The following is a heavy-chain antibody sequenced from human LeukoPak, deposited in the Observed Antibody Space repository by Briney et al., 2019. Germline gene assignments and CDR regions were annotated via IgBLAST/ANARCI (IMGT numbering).Heavy chain of an antibody. CDR3: AKDLAPTIY. Sequence: GGSLRLSCAASGFTFSSYAMSWVRQAPGKGLEWVSGISGSGGATYYADSVKGRFTISRDNSKNTLYLQMSSLRVEDTAVYYCAKDLAPTIYWGQGTLVTVSS. J-gene: IGHJ4*02. V-gene: IGHV3-23*01. CDR1: GFTFSSYA. CDR2: ISGSGGAT. D-gene: IGHD2-2*01.